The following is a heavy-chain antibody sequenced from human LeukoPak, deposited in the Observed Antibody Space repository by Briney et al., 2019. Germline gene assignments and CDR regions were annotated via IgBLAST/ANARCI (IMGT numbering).Heavy chain of an antibody. CDR1: GFTFSSYE. V-gene: IGHV3-48*03. D-gene: IGHD6-13*01. Sequence: PGGSLRLSCAASGFTFSSYEMNWVRQAPGKGLEWVSYISSSGSNIYYADSVKGRFTISRDTAKNSLYLQMNSLRAEDTAVYYCARVGAPYSSSWDFDYWGQGTLVTVSS. J-gene: IGHJ4*02. CDR2: ISSSGSNI. CDR3: ARVGAPYSSSWDFDY.